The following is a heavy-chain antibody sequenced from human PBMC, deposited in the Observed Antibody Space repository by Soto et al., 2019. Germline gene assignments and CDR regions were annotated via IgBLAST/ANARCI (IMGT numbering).Heavy chain of an antibody. J-gene: IGHJ4*02. CDR2: IYHSGST. CDR3: ASQYYYDSSGHYY. V-gene: IGHV4-4*02. Sequence: SETLSLTCAVSGGSISSSNWWSWVRQPPGKGLEWIGEIYHSGSTNYNPSLKSRVTISVDKSKNQFSLKLSSVTAADTAVYYCASQYYYDSSGHYYWGQGTLVTVSS. D-gene: IGHD3-22*01. CDR1: GGSISSSNW.